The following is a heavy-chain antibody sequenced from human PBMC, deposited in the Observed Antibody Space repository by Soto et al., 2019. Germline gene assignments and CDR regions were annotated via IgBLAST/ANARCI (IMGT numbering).Heavy chain of an antibody. CDR1: GGSISSGDYY. J-gene: IGHJ5*02. V-gene: IGHV4-30-4*01. Sequence: QVQLQESGPGLVKPSQTLSLTCTVSGGSISSGDYYWSWIRQPPGKGLEWIGYIYYSGRTYYNPFLSSRVTSPVATSMFHFSLKLSSVTAADTAMYYCAREIGGIVVAPASPGWFDPCGQGTLVTVSS. CDR3: AREIGGIVVAPASPGWFDP. CDR2: IYYSGRT. D-gene: IGHD2-2*01.